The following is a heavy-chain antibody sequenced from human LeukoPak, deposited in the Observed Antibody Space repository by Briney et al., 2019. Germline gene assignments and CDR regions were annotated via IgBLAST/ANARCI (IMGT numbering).Heavy chain of an antibody. D-gene: IGHD3-10*01. J-gene: IGHJ4*02. Sequence: SVKVSCRASGGTFSSYAISWVRQAPGQGLEWMGGIIPIFGTANYAQKFQGRVTITADESTSTAYMELSSLRSEDTAVYYCARYYGSGSYVAPFDYWGQGTLVTVSS. CDR1: GGTFSSYA. CDR2: IIPIFGTA. V-gene: IGHV1-69*13. CDR3: ARYYGSGSYVAPFDY.